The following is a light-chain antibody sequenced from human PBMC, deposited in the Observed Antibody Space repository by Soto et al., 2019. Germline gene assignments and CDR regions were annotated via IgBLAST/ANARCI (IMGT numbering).Light chain of an antibody. V-gene: IGKV3D-20*02. J-gene: IGKJ2*01. CDR2: GAS. Sequence: EIVLTQSPGTLSLSIGERTTLSCRASQSVSRSSLTWYQQKPGQAPRLLISGASNRATGIPDRFSGSGSGTEFTLTISRLEPEDFAVYYCQQRSNWPPYTFGQGTKLEIK. CDR1: QSVSRSS. CDR3: QQRSNWPPYT.